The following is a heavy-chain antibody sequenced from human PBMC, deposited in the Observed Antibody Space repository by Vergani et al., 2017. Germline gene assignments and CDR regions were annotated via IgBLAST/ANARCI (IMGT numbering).Heavy chain of an antibody. CDR1: GGSISSSNW. D-gene: IGHD3-10*01. V-gene: IGHV4-4*03. CDR3: ARVDTMVRGVKGGYFDY. J-gene: IGHJ4*02. CDR2: IYHSGRT. Sequence: QVQLQESGPGLVKPPGTLSLTCAVSGGSISSSNWWSWVRQPPGKGLEWIGEIYHSGRTNYNPSLKSRVTISVDKSKNQFSLKLSSVTAADTAVYYCARVDTMVRGVKGGYFDYWGQGTLVTVSS.